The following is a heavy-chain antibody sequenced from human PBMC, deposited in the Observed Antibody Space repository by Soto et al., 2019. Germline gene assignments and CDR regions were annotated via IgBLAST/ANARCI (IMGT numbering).Heavy chain of an antibody. D-gene: IGHD6-13*01. J-gene: IGHJ6*02. CDR2: ISYDGSNK. Sequence: GGSLRLSCAASGFTFSSYGMHWVRQAPGKGLEWVAVISYDGSNKYYADSVKGRFTISRDNSKNTLYLQMNSLRAEDTAVYYCAKSLVQSGMDVWGQGTTVTVSS. CDR3: AKSLVQSGMDV. CDR1: GFTFSSYG. V-gene: IGHV3-30*18.